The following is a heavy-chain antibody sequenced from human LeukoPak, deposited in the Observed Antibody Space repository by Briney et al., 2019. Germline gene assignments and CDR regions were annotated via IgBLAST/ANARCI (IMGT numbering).Heavy chain of an antibody. J-gene: IGHJ5*02. CDR3: ARGSYDFWSGYYRKYNWFDP. Sequence: KPSETLSLTCAVYGGSFSGYYWSWIRQPPGKGLEWIGEINHSGSTNYNPSLKSRVTISVDTSKNQFSLKLSSVTAADTAVYYCARGSYDFWSGYYRKYNWFDPWGQGTLVTVSS. V-gene: IGHV4-34*01. CDR1: GGSFSGYY. D-gene: IGHD3-3*01. CDR2: INHSGST.